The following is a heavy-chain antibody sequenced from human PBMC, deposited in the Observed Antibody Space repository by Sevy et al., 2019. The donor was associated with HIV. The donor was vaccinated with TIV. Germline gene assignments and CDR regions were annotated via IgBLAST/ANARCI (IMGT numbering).Heavy chain of an antibody. CDR2: IYYSGST. Sequence: SETLSLTCTVSGGSISSSSYYWGWIRQPPGKGLEWIGSIYYSGSTYYNPSLKSRVTISEDTSKNQFSLKLSSVTAADTAVYYCASRGGILTGYIYYFDYWGQGTLVTVSS. CDR3: ASRGGILTGYIYYFDY. V-gene: IGHV4-39*01. J-gene: IGHJ4*02. CDR1: GGSISSSSYY. D-gene: IGHD3-9*01.